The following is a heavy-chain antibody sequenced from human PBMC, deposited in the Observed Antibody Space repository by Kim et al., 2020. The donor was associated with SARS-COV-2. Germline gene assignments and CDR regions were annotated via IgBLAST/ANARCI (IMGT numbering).Heavy chain of an antibody. J-gene: IGHJ3*02. D-gene: IGHD4-17*01. Sequence: GESLKISCKGSGYSFTSYWIGWVRQMPGKGLAWMGIIYPGDSDTRYSPSFQGQVTISADKSISTAYLQWSSLKASDTAMYYCARGISVTTVATLGAFDIWGKGTMVTVSS. V-gene: IGHV5-51*01. CDR3: ARGISVTTVATLGAFDI. CDR2: IYPGDSDT. CDR1: GYSFTSYW.